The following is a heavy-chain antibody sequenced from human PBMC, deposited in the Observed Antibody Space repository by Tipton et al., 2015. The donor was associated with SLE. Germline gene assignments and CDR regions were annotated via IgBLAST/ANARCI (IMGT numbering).Heavy chain of an antibody. Sequence: QSGPEVKKPGSSVKVSCKASGGTFSSYAISWVRQAPGQGLEWMGGIIPIFGTANYAQKFQGRVTITTDESTSTAYMGLSSLRSEDTAVYYCAVVPAAINAFDIWGQGTMATVSS. V-gene: IGHV1-69*05. CDR2: IIPIFGTA. D-gene: IGHD2-2*02. CDR1: GGTFSSYA. CDR3: AVVPAAINAFDI. J-gene: IGHJ3*02.